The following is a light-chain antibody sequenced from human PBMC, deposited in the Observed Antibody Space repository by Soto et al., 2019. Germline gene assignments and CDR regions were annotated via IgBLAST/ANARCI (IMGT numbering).Light chain of an antibody. V-gene: IGKV4-1*01. Sequence: DIVMTQSPDSLAVSLGERATINCKSSQSVLYTSMNKNYLAWYQQKPGQPPKLLIYWASTRESGVPDRFSGSGSGTDVTLTISSLQAEDVAVYYCQQYYSTPFTFGPWTKVDI. J-gene: IGKJ3*01. CDR2: WAS. CDR3: QQYYSTPFT. CDR1: QSVLYTSMNKNY.